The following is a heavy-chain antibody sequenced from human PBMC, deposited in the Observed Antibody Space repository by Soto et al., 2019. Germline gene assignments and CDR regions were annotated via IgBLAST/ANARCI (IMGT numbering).Heavy chain of an antibody. Sequence: GGSQRLSCAASGFTFSSYSMNWVRQAPGKGLEWVSSISSSSSYIYYADSVKGRFTISRDNAKNSLYLQMNSLRAEDTAVYYCARDRAARPENYYYYGMDVWGQGTTVTVSS. CDR2: ISSSSSYI. CDR3: ARDRAARPENYYYYGMDV. J-gene: IGHJ6*02. CDR1: GFTFSSYS. V-gene: IGHV3-21*01. D-gene: IGHD6-6*01.